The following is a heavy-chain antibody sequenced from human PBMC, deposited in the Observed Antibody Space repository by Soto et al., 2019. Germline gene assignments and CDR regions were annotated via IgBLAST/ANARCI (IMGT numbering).Heavy chain of an antibody. J-gene: IGHJ4*02. CDR2: IIPIFGTA. V-gene: IGHV1-69*13. CDR3: ARDRSDDGGRYFDY. Sequence: SVKLSCKASGGTFSSYAISWARQAPGQGLEWMGGIIPIFGTANYAQKFQGRVTITADESTSTAYMELSSLRSEDTAVYYCARDRSDDGGRYFDYWGQGTIVTVSS. CDR1: GGTFSSYA. D-gene: IGHD2-15*01.